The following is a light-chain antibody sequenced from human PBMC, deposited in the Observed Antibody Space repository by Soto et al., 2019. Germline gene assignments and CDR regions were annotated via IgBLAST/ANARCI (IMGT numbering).Light chain of an antibody. Sequence: QSALAQPASVSGSPGQSITISCTGTSSDVGGYNLVSWYQQHPGKVPKVIISEGNKRPSGVSNRFSGSKSGNTASLTISGLQAEDEADYYCCSYAGYSSFLFGSGTKVTV. J-gene: IGLJ1*01. V-gene: IGLV2-23*03. CDR3: CSYAGYSSFL. CDR2: EGN. CDR1: SSDVGGYNL.